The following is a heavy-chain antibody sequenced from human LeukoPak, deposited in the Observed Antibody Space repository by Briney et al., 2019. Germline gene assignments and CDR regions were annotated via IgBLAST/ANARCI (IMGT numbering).Heavy chain of an antibody. CDR2: INPSSGGT. CDR1: GYTFTAYY. Sequence: ASVKVSCKASGYTFTAYYIHWVRQAPGQGLEWMGWINPSSGGTNYAQKFQGRVTMTRDTSISTAYMDLSRLRSDDTAVYYCARDPYGDYSFSNWFDPWGQGTLVTVSS. V-gene: IGHV1-2*02. J-gene: IGHJ5*02. CDR3: ARDPYGDYSFSNWFDP. D-gene: IGHD4-17*01.